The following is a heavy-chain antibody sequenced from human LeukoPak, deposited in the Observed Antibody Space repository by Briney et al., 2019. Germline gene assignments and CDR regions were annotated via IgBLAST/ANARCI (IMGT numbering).Heavy chain of an antibody. CDR3: ARRRDLYSGSYYPFDY. CDR2: IYPGDSDA. D-gene: IGHD1-26*01. CDR1: GYSFTSYW. V-gene: IGHV5-51*01. J-gene: IGHJ4*02. Sequence: GESLKISCKGSGYSFTSYWIGWVRQMPGKGLKWMGIIYPGDSDARYSPSFQGQVTISADKSISTAYLQWSSLKASDTAMYYCARRRDLYSGSYYPFDYWGQGTLVAVSS.